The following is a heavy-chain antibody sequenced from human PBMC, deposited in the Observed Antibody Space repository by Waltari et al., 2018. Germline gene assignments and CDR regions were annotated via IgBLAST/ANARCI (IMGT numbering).Heavy chain of an antibody. CDR3: AKELERKPYYYYGWDV. D-gene: IGHD1-1*01. J-gene: IGHJ6*02. CDR1: GFTFSDYA. CDR2: IRKSDDTT. V-gene: IGHV3-23*01. Sequence: EMHLLESGGSLAQPGESLRLSCAASGFTFSDYAMAWVRQAPGKGLKWVSTIRKSDDTTYYAESVKVRFTISRDNSKSTLFLQMNSLRADDTAIYYCAKELERKPYYYYGWDVWGQGTTVTVSS.